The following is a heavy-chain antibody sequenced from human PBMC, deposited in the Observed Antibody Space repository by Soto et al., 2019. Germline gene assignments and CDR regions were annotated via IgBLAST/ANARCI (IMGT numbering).Heavy chain of an antibody. J-gene: IGHJ5*02. D-gene: IGHD3-3*01. CDR1: GGSISSGDYY. V-gene: IGHV4-31*03. CDR2: IYYSGST. CDR3: ARWWSGSRQGFDP. Sequence: QVQLQESGPGLVKPSQTLSLTCTVSGGSISSGDYYWSWIRQHPGKGLEWIGYIYYSGSTYYNPSLKSRVNISVDTSKNQFYLKLSSVTAADTAVYYCARWWSGSRQGFDPWGQGTLVTVSS.